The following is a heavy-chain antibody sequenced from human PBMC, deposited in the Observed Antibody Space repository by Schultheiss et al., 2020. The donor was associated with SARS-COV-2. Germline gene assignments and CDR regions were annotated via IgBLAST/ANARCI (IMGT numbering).Heavy chain of an antibody. CDR2: IYYSGST. V-gene: IGHV4-61*01. Sequence: SETLSLTCNVSGGSVSSGSYYWSWIRQPPGKGLEWIGYIYYSGSTNYNPALKSRVTISVDTSKNQFSLKLSSVTAADTAVYYCARSYYGSGSHLDYWGQGTLVTVSS. D-gene: IGHD3-10*01. J-gene: IGHJ4*02. CDR1: GGSVSSGSYY. CDR3: ARSYYGSGSHLDY.